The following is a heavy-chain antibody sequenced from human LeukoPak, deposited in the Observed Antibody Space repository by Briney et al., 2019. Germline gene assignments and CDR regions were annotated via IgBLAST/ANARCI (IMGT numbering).Heavy chain of an antibody. V-gene: IGHV1-2*02. CDR2: INPKSGGT. Sequence: ASVKISCKASGYTFNGGNDMHWVRQDPGQGLEWMGWINPKSGGTNYAQKFQGRVTMTRDTSISTAYMELSRLRSDDTAVYYCARVRSSLIFPFDYWGQGTLVTVSS. J-gene: IGHJ4*02. D-gene: IGHD2-15*01. CDR1: GYTFNGGND. CDR3: ARVRSSLIFPFDY.